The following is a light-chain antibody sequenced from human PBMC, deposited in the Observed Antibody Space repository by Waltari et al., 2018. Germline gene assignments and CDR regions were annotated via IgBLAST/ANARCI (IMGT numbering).Light chain of an antibody. CDR3: ATWDDNLNGL. V-gene: IGLV1-44*01. Sequence: QSVLTQPPSASGTPGQRVSISCSGSSSHIGKNSVSWYQQLPGSAPKLLTYGNNQRPSGVPDRFSGSKSGTSASLAISGLQSEDEADYYCATWDDNLNGLFGGGTKLTVL. CDR1: SSHIGKNS. J-gene: IGLJ2*01. CDR2: GNN.